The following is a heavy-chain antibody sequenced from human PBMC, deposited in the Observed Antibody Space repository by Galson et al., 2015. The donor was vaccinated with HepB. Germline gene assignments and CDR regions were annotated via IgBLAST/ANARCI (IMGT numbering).Heavy chain of an antibody. D-gene: IGHD3-3*01. CDR3: AKDSTGTTYHEFWRGSPGMDV. CDR1: GFIFSNYA. Sequence: SLRLSCAASGFIFSNYAMTWVRQAPGKGLEWVAALSGSGFTTYYAGSVKGRFPISRDNSRNNLYLQMGRLRAEDTAVYFCAKDSTGTTYHEFWRGSPGMDVWGQGTTVTVSS. V-gene: IGHV3-23*01. J-gene: IGHJ6*02. CDR2: LSGSGFTT.